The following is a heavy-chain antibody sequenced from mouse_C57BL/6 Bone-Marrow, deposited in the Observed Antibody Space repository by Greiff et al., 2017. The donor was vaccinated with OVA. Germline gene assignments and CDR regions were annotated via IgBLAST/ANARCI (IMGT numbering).Heavy chain of an antibody. J-gene: IGHJ2*01. CDR1: GFSLTSYA. Sequence: VKVVESGPGLVAPSQSLSITCTVSGFSLTSYAISWVRQPPGKGLEWLGVIWTGGGTNYNSALKSRLSISKDNSKSQVFLKMNSLQTDDTAGYYGGRNGGKLRRGGFDYWGQGTTLTVSS. CDR2: IWTGGGT. V-gene: IGHV2-9-1*01. D-gene: IGHD2-4*01. CDR3: GRNGGKLRRGGFDY.